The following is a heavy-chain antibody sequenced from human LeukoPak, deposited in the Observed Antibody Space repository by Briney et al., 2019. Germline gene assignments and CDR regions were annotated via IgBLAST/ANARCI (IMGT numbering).Heavy chain of an antibody. CDR3: ARQRRIYEDAFDI. CDR1: GYSFSTYW. CDR2: IYPGDSDT. V-gene: IGHV5-51*01. D-gene: IGHD2/OR15-2a*01. J-gene: IGHJ3*02. Sequence: GESLKISRKGSGYSFSTYWIAWVRQMPGKGLEWMGIIYPGDSDTRYSPSFQGQVTISADKSITTAYLQWSSLKASDTAMYYCARQRRIYEDAFDIWGQGTMVTVSS.